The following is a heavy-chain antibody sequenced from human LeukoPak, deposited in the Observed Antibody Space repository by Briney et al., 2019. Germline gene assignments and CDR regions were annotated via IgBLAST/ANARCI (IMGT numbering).Heavy chain of an antibody. CDR1: VESISTNIFY. Sequence: SETLSLTCEVSVESISTNIFYWGWIRQPPGKGLEWIGNIYYSGSTFYNPSLKSRVTISVGTSKSQFSLKLSSVTAADTAVYYCARSLDSSGYYYEGGAFDVWGQGTMVTVSS. CDR2: IYYSGST. CDR3: ARSLDSSGYYYEGGAFDV. V-gene: IGHV4-39*07. D-gene: IGHD3-22*01. J-gene: IGHJ3*01.